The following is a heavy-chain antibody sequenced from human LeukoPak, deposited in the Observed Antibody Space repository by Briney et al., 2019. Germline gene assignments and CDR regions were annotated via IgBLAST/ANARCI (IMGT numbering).Heavy chain of an antibody. Sequence: ASVKVSCKASGYTFTNYDSNWVRQATGQGREGMGWMNPNSGKTGFAQKFQGRVTITRYNSITTAYMELSRLRSDDTAVYYCARSRRDDTSPYYSYYFDSWGQGTLVTVSS. D-gene: IGHD3-22*01. V-gene: IGHV1-8*03. CDR2: MNPNSGKT. CDR3: ARSRRDDTSPYYSYYFDS. CDR1: GYTFTNYD. J-gene: IGHJ4*02.